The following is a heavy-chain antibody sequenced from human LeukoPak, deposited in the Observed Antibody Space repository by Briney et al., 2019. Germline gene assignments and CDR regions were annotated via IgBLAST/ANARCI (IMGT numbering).Heavy chain of an antibody. CDR3: ARGAWGPYSSSWYVSDY. Sequence: GASVKISCKASGYTFTGYYMHWVRQAPGQGLEWMGWISAYNGNTNYAQKLQGRVTMTTDTSTSTAYMELRSLRSDDTAVYYCARGAWGPYSSSWYVSDYWGQGTLVTVSS. J-gene: IGHJ4*02. CDR2: ISAYNGNT. D-gene: IGHD6-13*01. CDR1: GYTFTGYY. V-gene: IGHV1-18*04.